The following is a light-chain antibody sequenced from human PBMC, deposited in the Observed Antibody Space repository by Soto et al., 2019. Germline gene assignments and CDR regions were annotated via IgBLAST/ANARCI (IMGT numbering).Light chain of an antibody. V-gene: IGKV1-9*01. CDR2: APS. Sequence: ILLTQSPSSLSASVGDRVTITCRASQGIDTSLARYQQKPGKAPKLLIYAPSNFQSGVPSRFSGGGSGTHFTLTISSLQPEDFATYYCQQLHGYPITFGQGTRLEI. CDR3: QQLHGYPIT. J-gene: IGKJ5*01. CDR1: QGIDTS.